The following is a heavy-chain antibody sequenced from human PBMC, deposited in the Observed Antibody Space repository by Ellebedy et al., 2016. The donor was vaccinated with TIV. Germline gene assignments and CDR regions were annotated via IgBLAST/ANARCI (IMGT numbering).Heavy chain of an antibody. CDR1: GYTFTSYG. V-gene: IGHV1-18*01. Sequence: AASVKVSCKASGYTFTSYGISWVRQAPGQGLEWMGWISAYNGNTNYAQKLQGRVTMTTDTSTSTAYMELRSLRSDDTAVYYCARWGRPWLKSGYFDYWGQGTLVTVSS. J-gene: IGHJ4*02. CDR2: ISAYNGNT. CDR3: ARWGRPWLKSGYFDY. D-gene: IGHD5-12*01.